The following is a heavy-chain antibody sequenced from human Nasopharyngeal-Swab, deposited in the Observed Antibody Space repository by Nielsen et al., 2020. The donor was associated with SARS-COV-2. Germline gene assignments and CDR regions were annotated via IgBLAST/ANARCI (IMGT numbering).Heavy chain of an antibody. D-gene: IGHD3-22*01. J-gene: IGHJ4*02. CDR3: SSSRYYDSNGSHWGFDY. CDR2: INPSGGST. CDR1: VYTFTRYY. Sequence: SVNVSRKASVYTFTRYYLHWVRQAPGQGLAWMGIINPSGGSTSYAQKFQGRVTMTRDQSPSTVYMELSSLKSEDTAVYYRSSSRYYDSNGSHWGFDYWGQGTLLTVSS. V-gene: IGHV1-46*01.